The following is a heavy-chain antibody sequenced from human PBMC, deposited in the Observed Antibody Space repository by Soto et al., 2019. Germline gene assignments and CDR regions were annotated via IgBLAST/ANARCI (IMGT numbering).Heavy chain of an antibody. CDR2: INHSGST. Sequence: SETLSLTCTVSGGSISSGDYYWSWIRQPPGKGLEWIGEINHSGSTNYNPSLKSRVIVSVDTSKTQFSLKLTSVTAADTAVYYCARGQEVYTSGWYVDWFDPWGQGTLVTVSS. D-gene: IGHD6-19*01. V-gene: IGHV4-39*07. CDR3: ARGQEVYTSGWYVDWFDP. CDR1: GGSISSGDYY. J-gene: IGHJ5*02.